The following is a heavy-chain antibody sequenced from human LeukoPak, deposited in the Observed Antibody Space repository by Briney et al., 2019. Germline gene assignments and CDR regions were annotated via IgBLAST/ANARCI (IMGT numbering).Heavy chain of an antibody. CDR3: SRDPRHNDY. V-gene: IGHV3-11*01. Sequence: GGSLRLSCTVSGFTVSSNSMSWVRQAPGKGPELLSYISGSAHDVNYIDSERGRFTISRDNAKNSLYLHMNSLTVEDTAVYYCSRDPRHNDYWGQGTLVTVSS. CDR2: ISGSAHDV. CDR1: GFTVSSNS. J-gene: IGHJ4*02.